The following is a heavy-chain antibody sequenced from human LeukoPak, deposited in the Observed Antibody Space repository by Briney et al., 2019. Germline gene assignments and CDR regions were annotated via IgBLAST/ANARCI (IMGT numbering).Heavy chain of an antibody. CDR1: GFTFSDYI. CDR3: AKDRSGSNM. V-gene: IGHV3-23*01. CDR2: INGSGGST. D-gene: IGHD3-10*01. Sequence: GGSLRLSCAASGFTFSDYIMDWVRQAPGKGLEWVSAINGSGGSTYYADSVKGRFTISRDNSKNTLYLQMNSLRAEDTAVYYCAKDRSGSNMWGQGTLVTISS. J-gene: IGHJ4*02.